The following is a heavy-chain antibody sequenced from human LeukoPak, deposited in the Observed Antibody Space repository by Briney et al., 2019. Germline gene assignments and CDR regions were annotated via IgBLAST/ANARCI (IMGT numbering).Heavy chain of an antibody. CDR3: ARGRRGTMVRGVNFDY. V-gene: IGHV4-34*01. J-gene: IGHJ4*02. Sequence: SETLSLTCAVYGGSFSGYYWSWIRQPPGKGLEWIGEINHSGSTNYNPSLKSRVTISVDTSKNQFSLKLSSVTAADTAVYYCARGRRGTMVRGVNFDYWGQGTLVTVSS. CDR2: INHSGST. CDR1: GGSFSGYY. D-gene: IGHD3-10*01.